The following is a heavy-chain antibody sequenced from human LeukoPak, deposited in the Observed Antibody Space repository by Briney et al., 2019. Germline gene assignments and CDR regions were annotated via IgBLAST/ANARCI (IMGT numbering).Heavy chain of an antibody. CDR3: ARDKVIASAGTPNWFDP. D-gene: IGHD6-13*01. CDR1: GYTFTNYG. V-gene: IGHV1-18*01. CDR2: ISAYDGNT. Sequence: ASVKVSCKASGYTFTNYGISWVRQAPGQGLEWMGWISAYDGNTNYLRKFQGRVTMTTDTATSTAYMELRSLRSDDTAVYYCARDKVIASAGTPNWFDPWGQGTLVTVSS. J-gene: IGHJ5*02.